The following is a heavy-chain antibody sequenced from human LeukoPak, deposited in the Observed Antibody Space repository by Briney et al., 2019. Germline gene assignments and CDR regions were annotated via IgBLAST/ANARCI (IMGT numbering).Heavy chain of an antibody. CDR3: ARVGIAVAGTGEEDY. CDR2: INHSGST. CDR1: GGSFSGYY. D-gene: IGHD6-19*01. V-gene: IGHV4-34*01. J-gene: IGHJ4*02. Sequence: SETLSLTCAVYGGSFSGYYWSWIRQPPGKGLEWIREINHSGSTNYNPSLKSRVTISVDTSKNQFSLKLSSVTAADTAVYYCARVGIAVAGTGEEDYWGQGTLVTVSS.